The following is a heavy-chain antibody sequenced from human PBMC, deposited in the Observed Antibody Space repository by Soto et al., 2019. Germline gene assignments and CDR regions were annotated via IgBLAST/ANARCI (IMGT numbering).Heavy chain of an antibody. CDR1: GGSITNADYS. CDR3: TTLDYSDSSLFDY. D-gene: IGHD3-9*01. J-gene: IGHJ4*02. CDR2: IYSGGST. V-gene: IGHV4-30-4*02. Sequence: SDTLSLTCTVVGGSITNADYSWSWIRQPPDKGLEWIGHIYSGGSTYSNPSLRSRATISLDTSKSQFSLHLSSVSVADTAVYYCTTLDYSDSSLFDYWGQGTPVTVSS.